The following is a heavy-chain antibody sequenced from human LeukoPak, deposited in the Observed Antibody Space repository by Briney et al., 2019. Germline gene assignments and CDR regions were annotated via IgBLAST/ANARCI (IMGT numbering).Heavy chain of an antibody. CDR1: GYTFTSYH. CDR3: ARDLASSGYYWD. V-gene: IGHV1-46*01. J-gene: IGHJ4*02. Sequence: ASVKVSCKASGYTFTSYHMHWVRQAPGQGLEWMGIINPSGGSAIYAQNFQGRVTMTRDTSTSTVYMEPSSLRSEDTAVYYCARDLASSGYYWDWGQGTLVTVSS. CDR2: INPSGGSA. D-gene: IGHD3-22*01.